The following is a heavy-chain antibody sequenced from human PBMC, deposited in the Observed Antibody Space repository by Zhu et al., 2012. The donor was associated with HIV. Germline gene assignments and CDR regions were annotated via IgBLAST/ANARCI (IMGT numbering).Heavy chain of an antibody. D-gene: IGHD3-10*01. CDR3: ASSTISASGTKFTY. V-gene: IGHV4-38-2*01. CDR1: GYSISSGYY. J-gene: IGHJ4*02. Sequence: QVQLQESGPGLVKPSETLSLTCAVSGYSISSGYYWGWIRQPPGKGLEWIGNIYHSGSTYYNPSLKSRVTISLDTSKNQFSLKLTSVTAADTAVYYCASSTISASGTKFTYWGQGTLVTVSS. CDR2: IYHSGST.